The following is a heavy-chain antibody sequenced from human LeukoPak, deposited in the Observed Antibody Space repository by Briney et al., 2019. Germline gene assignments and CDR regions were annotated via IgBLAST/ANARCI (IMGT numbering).Heavy chain of an antibody. D-gene: IGHD6-13*01. CDR3: ARESSSSWYRGPFDY. Sequence: QAGGSLRLSCAASGFTFSDHYMDWVRQAPGKGLEWVGRTRNKANSYTTEYAASVKGRFTISRDDLKNSLYLQMNSLKTEDTAVYYCARESSSSWYRGPFDYWGQGTLVTVSS. V-gene: IGHV3-72*01. CDR1: GFTFSDHY. J-gene: IGHJ4*02. CDR2: TRNKANSYTT.